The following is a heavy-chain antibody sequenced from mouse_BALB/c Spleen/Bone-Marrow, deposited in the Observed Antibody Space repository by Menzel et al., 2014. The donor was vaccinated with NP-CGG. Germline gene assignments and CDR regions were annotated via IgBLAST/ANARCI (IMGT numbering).Heavy chain of an antibody. CDR2: ISSGSSPI. J-gene: IGHJ2*01. V-gene: IGHV5-17*02. Sequence: EVKLVESGGGLVQPGGSRKLSCAASGFTFSSFGMHWVRQAPEKGLEWVAYISSGSSPIFYADTAKGRFTIPRDNPKNTLFLQMTSLRSEDTAMYYCTRGGNWEDFDYWGQGTTLTVSS. D-gene: IGHD4-1*01. CDR3: TRGGNWEDFDY. CDR1: GFTFSSFG.